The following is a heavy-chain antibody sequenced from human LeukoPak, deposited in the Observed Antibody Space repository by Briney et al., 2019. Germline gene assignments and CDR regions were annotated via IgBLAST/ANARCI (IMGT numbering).Heavy chain of an antibody. CDR2: IYHSGST. Sequence: SGTLSLTCPVSGGSISSSNWWSWVRQPPGKGLEWIGEIYHSGSTNYNPSLKSRATISVDTSKNQFSLKLSSVTAADTAVYYCASLRERSYYARGFDYWGQGTLVTVSS. V-gene: IGHV4-4*02. D-gene: IGHD4-11*01. CDR1: GGSISSSNW. J-gene: IGHJ4*02. CDR3: ASLRERSYYARGFDY.